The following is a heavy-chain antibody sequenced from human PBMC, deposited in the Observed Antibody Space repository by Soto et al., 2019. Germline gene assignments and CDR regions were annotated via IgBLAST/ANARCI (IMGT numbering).Heavy chain of an antibody. Sequence: EVQLVESGGGLVQPGGSLRLSCATSGFTFRNYWMTWVRQAPGKGLEWVATIKEDGSEKYYADSLKGRFTSSRDNAMNSLYLQVNSLRAEDTAVYYCVRARVDYWGQGTLVTVSS. CDR1: GFTFRNYW. V-gene: IGHV3-7*04. J-gene: IGHJ4*02. CDR2: IKEDGSEK. CDR3: VRARVDY.